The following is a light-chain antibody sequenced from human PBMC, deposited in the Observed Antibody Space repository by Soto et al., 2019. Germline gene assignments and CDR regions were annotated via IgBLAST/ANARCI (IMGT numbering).Light chain of an antibody. J-gene: IGKJ2*01. Sequence: DIQMTQSPSSLSASVGERVTIPCRASQSISSYLNWYQQKPGQAPKLLIYASSRLQSGVPSRFSGSGSGTDFTLTISSLQPEDFATYYCQQSFSTPPTFGQGTKLEIK. CDR3: QQSFSTPPT. CDR1: QSISSY. V-gene: IGKV1-39*01. CDR2: ASS.